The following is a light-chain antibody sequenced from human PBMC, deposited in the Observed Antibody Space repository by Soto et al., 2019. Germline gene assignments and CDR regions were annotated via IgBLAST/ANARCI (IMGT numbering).Light chain of an antibody. CDR1: SSDVGRYNF. CDR3: SSYAGGTMYV. Sequence: QSALTQPASVSGSPGQSITISCTGTSSDVGRYNFVSWYQQHPGKVPKLMIYEVTNRPSGVSDRFSGSKSGNTASLTISGLQAEDEADYYCSSYAGGTMYVFGTGTKLTVL. V-gene: IGLV2-23*02. CDR2: EVT. J-gene: IGLJ2*01.